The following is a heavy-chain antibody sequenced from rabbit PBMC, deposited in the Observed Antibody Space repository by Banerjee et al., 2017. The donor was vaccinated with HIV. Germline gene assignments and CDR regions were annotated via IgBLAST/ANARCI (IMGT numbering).Heavy chain of an antibody. CDR2: IVSGTGST. V-gene: IGHV1S45*01. CDR3: ARYSNYAGAGYNL. CDR1: GIDFTSDYY. J-gene: IGHJ4*01. D-gene: IGHD4-2*01. Sequence: QQQLEESGGGLVKPGGTLTLTCKASGIDFTSDYYMCWVRQAPGKGLEWIGCIVSGTGSTYYASWAKGRFTITKTSSTTVTLQMTSLTAADTATYFCARYSNYAGAGYNLWGPGTLVTVS.